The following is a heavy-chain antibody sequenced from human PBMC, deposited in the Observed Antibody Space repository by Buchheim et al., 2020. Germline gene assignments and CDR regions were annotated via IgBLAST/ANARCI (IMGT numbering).Heavy chain of an antibody. Sequence: QVQLVESGGGVVQPGRSLRLSCAASGFTFSSYAMHWVRQAPGKGLEWVAVISYDGSNKYYADSVKGRFTISRDNSKNTLYLQMNSLRAEDTAVYDCARLIAYYYGSGSDPPFDYWGQGTL. V-gene: IGHV3-30-3*01. J-gene: IGHJ4*02. CDR2: ISYDGSNK. CDR3: ARLIAYYYGSGSDPPFDY. CDR1: GFTFSSYA. D-gene: IGHD3-10*01.